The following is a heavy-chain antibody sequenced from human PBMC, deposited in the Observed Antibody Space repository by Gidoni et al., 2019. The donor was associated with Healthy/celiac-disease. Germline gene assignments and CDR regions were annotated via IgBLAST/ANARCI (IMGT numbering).Heavy chain of an antibody. Sequence: QVQLVESGGGVVQPGRSLRLSCAASGFTFSSSAMHWVRQAPGKGLEWVAVISYDGSNKYYADSVKGRFTISRDKSKNTLYLQMNSLRAEDTAVYYCARGDCSGGSCYSVAFDIWGQGTMVTVSS. V-gene: IGHV3-30-3*01. J-gene: IGHJ3*02. CDR2: ISYDGSNK. CDR1: GFTFSSSA. D-gene: IGHD2-15*01. CDR3: ARGDCSGGSCYSVAFDI.